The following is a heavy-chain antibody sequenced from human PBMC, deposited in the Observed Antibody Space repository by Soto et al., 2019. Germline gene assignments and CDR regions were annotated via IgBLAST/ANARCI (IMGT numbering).Heavy chain of an antibody. CDR1: GGSFSGYY. D-gene: IGHD2-2*03. CDR3: ARAMDIGMASKDNWFDP. J-gene: IGHJ5*02. Sequence: SETLSLTCAVYGGSFSGYYWSWIRQPPGKGLEWIGEINHSGSTNYNPSLKSRVTISVDTSKNQFSLKLSSVTAADTAVYYCARAMDIGMASKDNWFDPWGQGTLVTVSS. CDR2: INHSGST. V-gene: IGHV4-34*01.